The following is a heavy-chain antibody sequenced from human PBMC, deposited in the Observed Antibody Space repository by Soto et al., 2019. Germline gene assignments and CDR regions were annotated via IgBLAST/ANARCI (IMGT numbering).Heavy chain of an antibody. D-gene: IGHD6-13*01. Sequence: SETLSLTCTVSGGSISSGGYYGSWIRQHPGKGLEWIGYIYYSGSTYYNPSLKSRVTISVDTSKNQFSLKLSSVTAADTAVYYCAMFSIAAAGTYGETGHNWFDPWGQGTLVTVSS. CDR3: AMFSIAAAGTYGETGHNWFDP. CDR2: IYYSGST. CDR1: GGSISSGGYY. V-gene: IGHV4-31*03. J-gene: IGHJ5*02.